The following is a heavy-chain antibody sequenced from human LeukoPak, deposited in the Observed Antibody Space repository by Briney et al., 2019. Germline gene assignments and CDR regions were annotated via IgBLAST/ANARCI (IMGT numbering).Heavy chain of an antibody. J-gene: IGHJ4*03. CDR1: GGSFCSYY. CDR3: ARGPTISETGYFDY. Sequence: PSETLSLTCAVYGGSFCSYYWSWIRKSPGKGLEWIAEINHRGDTNYNPSVKSRVTISVDSSKNQFSLKVTSLTAADTAVYYCARGPTISETGYFDYWGQGTLVTVSS. V-gene: IGHV4-34*01. CDR2: INHRGDT. D-gene: IGHD1-1*01.